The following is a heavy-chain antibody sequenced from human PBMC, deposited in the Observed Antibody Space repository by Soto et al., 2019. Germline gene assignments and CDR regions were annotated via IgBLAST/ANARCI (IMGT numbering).Heavy chain of an antibody. CDR1: GYTFRTYA. CDR3: VAVDYGDY. V-gene: IGHV1-3*05. Sequence: QVQLVQSGAEEKKPGASVKVSCKASGYTFRTYAMHWVRQAPGQRLEWMGWVGGDNGYTRYSQKFQGRVTMTRDTSASTAYMEVNSLGSEDTAVYYCVAVDYGDYWGQGTLVCVSS. CDR2: VGGDNGYT. J-gene: IGHJ4*02. D-gene: IGHD6-19*01.